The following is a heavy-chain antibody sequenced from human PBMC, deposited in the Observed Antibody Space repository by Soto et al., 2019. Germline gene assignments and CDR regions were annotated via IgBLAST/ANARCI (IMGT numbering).Heavy chain of an antibody. D-gene: IGHD2-2*02. CDR3: ARVLTRYCSSTSCYRPEGWYFDY. V-gene: IGHV3-7*03. Sequence: GGSLRLSCAASGFTFSSYWMSWVRQAPGKGLEWVANIKQDGSEKYYVDSVKGRFTISRDYAKNSLYLQMNSLRAEDTAVYYCARVLTRYCSSTSCYRPEGWYFDYWGQGTLVTVSS. CDR1: GFTFSSYW. CDR2: IKQDGSEK. J-gene: IGHJ4*02.